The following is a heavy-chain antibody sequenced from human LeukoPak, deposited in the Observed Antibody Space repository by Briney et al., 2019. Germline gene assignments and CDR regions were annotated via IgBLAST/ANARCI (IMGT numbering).Heavy chain of an antibody. V-gene: IGHV3-23*01. D-gene: IGHD2-15*01. CDR2: ISGSGGST. CDR1: GFTFSSYA. CDR3: ARERGYCSGGSCYFLDY. J-gene: IGHJ4*02. Sequence: GGSLTLSCAASGFTFSSYAMSRVRQAPGKGRECVSAISGSGGSTYYADSVKGRFTISRDNSKNTLYLQMNSLRGEDTAVYYCARERGYCSGGSCYFLDYWGQGTLVTVSS.